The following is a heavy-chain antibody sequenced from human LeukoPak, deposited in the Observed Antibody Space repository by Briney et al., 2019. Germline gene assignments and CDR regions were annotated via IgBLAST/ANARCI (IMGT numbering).Heavy chain of an antibody. CDR2: ISGGGSGT. CDR3: AKAVGSSGYFSRDAFDI. CDR1: GFTFSSYA. J-gene: IGHJ3*02. D-gene: IGHD3-22*01. Sequence: GGSLRLSCAPSGFTFSSYAMSWVRQAAGKGLEWVAVISGGGSGTYYAASVRGRFTISRDNSKNTVYLQMTSLRAEDTAIYYCAKAVGSSGYFSRDAFDIWGQGTMVTVSS. V-gene: IGHV3-23*01.